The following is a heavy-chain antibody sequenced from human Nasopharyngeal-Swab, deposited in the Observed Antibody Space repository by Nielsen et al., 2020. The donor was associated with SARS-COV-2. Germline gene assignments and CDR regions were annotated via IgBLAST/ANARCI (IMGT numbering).Heavy chain of an antibody. V-gene: IGHV4-31*03. J-gene: IGHJ5*02. Sequence: SETLSLTCKVSGGSISPDGHYWSWIRQHPEKGLEWIGYIYPRGSTYYSPSLKTRVTISVDMSKNQLSLNLTSVTAADTAVYYCARGARVTTDWFDPWGQGTLVTVSS. CDR2: IYPRGST. CDR1: GGSISPDGHY. D-gene: IGHD2-21*02. CDR3: ARGARVTTDWFDP.